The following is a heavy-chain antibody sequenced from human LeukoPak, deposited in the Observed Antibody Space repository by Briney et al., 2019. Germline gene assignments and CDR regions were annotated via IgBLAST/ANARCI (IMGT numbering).Heavy chain of an antibody. Sequence: GGSLRLSCAASGFTFGDYYMSWIRQAPGKGLEWVSYISNSGNTIKEADSVKGRFTISRDNTQNSLFLQMKSLRAQDTAVYYCARYRVITNDYFDSWGQGTLVTVSS. D-gene: IGHD3-16*01. CDR2: ISNSGNTI. CDR1: GFTFGDYY. J-gene: IGHJ4*02. V-gene: IGHV3-11*01. CDR3: ARYRVITNDYFDS.